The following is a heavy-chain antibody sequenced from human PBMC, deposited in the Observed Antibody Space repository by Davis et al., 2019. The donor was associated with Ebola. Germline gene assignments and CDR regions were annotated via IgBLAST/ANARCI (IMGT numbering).Heavy chain of an antibody. CDR3: ARLYYYGSGSIDY. CDR2: IYHSGST. Sequence: SETLSLTCTVSGGSISSYYWSWVRQPPGKGLEWIGYIYHSGSTYYNPSLKSRVTISVDTSKNQFSLKLSSVTAADTAVYYCARLYYYGSGSIDYWGQGTLVTVSS. J-gene: IGHJ4*02. V-gene: IGHV4-59*04. CDR1: GGSISSYY. D-gene: IGHD3-10*01.